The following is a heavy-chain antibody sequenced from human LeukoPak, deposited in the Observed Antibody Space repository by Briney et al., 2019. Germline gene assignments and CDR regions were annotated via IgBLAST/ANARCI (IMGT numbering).Heavy chain of an antibody. D-gene: IGHD5-12*01. CDR1: GYSFTSYW. V-gene: IGHV5-51*03. Sequence: KPGESLKISCKGSGYSFTSYWIGWVRQMPGKGLEWMVIIYPGDSDTRYSPSFQGQVTISADKSISTAYLQWSSLKASDTAMYYCARLDSGYSGYDYGYYFDYWGQGTLVTVSS. CDR3: ARLDSGYSGYDYGYYFDY. CDR2: IYPGDSDT. J-gene: IGHJ4*02.